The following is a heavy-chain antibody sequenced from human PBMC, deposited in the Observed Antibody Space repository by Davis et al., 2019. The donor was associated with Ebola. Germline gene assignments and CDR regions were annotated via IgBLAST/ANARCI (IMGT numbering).Heavy chain of an antibody. CDR1: GFTFSSYS. CDR2: ISSGSSTI. Sequence: PGGSLRLSCAASGFTFSSYSMNWVRQAPGKGLEWVSYISSGSSTIYYADSVEGRFTISRDNAKNSVFLQMSSLRDEDTAVYYCARGCYCSATSRDPSYGMDVWGQGTTVTVSS. D-gene: IGHD2-2*01. V-gene: IGHV3-48*02. J-gene: IGHJ6*02. CDR3: ARGCYCSATSRDPSYGMDV.